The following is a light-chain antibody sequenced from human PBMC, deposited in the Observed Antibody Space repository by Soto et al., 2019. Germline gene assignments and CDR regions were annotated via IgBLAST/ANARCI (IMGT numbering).Light chain of an antibody. Sequence: QSALTQPASVSGSPGQSITISCTGSSSDVGAYNYVSWYQQHPGKAPKLMIYDVSDRPSGVSNRFSASKSGNTASLTISGLQAEDEADYYCASFTTSSTAVFGTGTKVTVL. CDR3: ASFTTSSTAV. V-gene: IGLV2-14*01. J-gene: IGLJ1*01. CDR2: DVS. CDR1: SSDVGAYNY.